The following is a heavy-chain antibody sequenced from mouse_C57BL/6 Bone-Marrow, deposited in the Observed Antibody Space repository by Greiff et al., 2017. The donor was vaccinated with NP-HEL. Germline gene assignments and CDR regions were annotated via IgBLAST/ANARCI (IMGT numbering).Heavy chain of an antibody. CDR2: IYPRDGST. Sequence: VQLQESGPELVKPGASVKLSCKASGYTFTSYDINWVKQRPGQGLEWIGWIYPRDGSTKYNEKFKGKATLTVDTSSSTAYMELHSLTSEDSAVYFCARVRWLLLFAYWGQGTLVTVSA. V-gene: IGHV1-85*01. D-gene: IGHD2-3*01. J-gene: IGHJ3*01. CDR1: GYTFTSYD. CDR3: ARVRWLLLFAY.